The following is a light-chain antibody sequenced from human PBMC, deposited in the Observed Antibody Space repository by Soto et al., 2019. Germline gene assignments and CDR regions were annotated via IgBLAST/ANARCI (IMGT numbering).Light chain of an antibody. Sequence: EIVMTQSPATLSVPPGERATLSCRASQRVNSNLAWYQQKPGQAPRLLIYGASTRATGIPARFSGSGSGTEFTLTIRSLQSEDFAVYYCQQYNNWLWTFGQGNTVEIK. CDR1: QRVNSN. CDR2: GAS. V-gene: IGKV3-15*01. J-gene: IGKJ1*01. CDR3: QQYNNWLWT.